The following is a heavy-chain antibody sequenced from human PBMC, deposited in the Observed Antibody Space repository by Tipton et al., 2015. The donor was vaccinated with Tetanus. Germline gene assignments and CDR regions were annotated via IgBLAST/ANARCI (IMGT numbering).Heavy chain of an antibody. J-gene: IGHJ6*02. CDR1: GGSISSSNW. V-gene: IGHV4-4*02. Sequence: TLSLTCAVSGGSISSSNWWSWVRQPPGKGLEWIGEIYHSGSTNYNPSLKSRVTISVDKSKNQFSLKLSSVTAADTAVYYCASGGDGSPSYYGMDVWGQGTTVTVSS. D-gene: IGHD3-16*01. CDR2: IYHSGST. CDR3: ASGGDGSPSYYGMDV.